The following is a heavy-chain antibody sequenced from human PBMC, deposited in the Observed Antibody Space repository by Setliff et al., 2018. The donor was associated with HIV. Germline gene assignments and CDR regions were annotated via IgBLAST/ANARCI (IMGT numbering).Heavy chain of an antibody. CDR1: GGSFSGYY. CDR2: IYYYSGST. D-gene: IGHD1-1*01. J-gene: IGHJ4*02. Sequence: SETLSLTCAVYGGSFSGYYWGWIRQPPGKGLEWIGYIYYYSGSTYYNPSLKSRVTISVDTSKNQFSLKLRSVTAADTAVYYCARDLRGTQSSDYWGQGTLVTVSS. CDR3: ARDLRGTQSSDY. V-gene: IGHV4-34*01.